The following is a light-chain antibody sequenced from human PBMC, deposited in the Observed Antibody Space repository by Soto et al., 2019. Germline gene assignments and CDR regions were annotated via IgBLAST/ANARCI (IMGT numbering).Light chain of an antibody. CDR2: TNN. V-gene: IGLV1-44*01. Sequence: QSALTQPPSASGTPGQRIVISCSGSTSNIESHSVNWFQRVPGTAPKLLIITNNQRPSGVPARFSGSKSGASASLAISGLQSEDEVTYYCATWDDSRKGVFGTGTKVTVL. J-gene: IGLJ1*01. CDR3: ATWDDSRKGV. CDR1: TSNIESHS.